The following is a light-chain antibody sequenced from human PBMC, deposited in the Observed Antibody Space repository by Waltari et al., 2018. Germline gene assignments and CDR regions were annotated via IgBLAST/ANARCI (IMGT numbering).Light chain of an antibody. CDR1: QSIRNW. J-gene: IGKJ4*01. CDR3: QQYNSYSLRT. V-gene: IGKV1-5*03. CDR2: KAS. Sequence: DIQMTPSPSTLSTFAGDRVTITCRASQSIRNWLDWYQQKPGKDPKLLIYKASTLERGVPSRFSGSGSGTEFTLTISSLQPDDFATYYCQQYNSYSLRTFGGGTKVEIK.